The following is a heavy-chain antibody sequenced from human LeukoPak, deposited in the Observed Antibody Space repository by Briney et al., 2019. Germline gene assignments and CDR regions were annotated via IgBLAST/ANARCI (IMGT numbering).Heavy chain of an antibody. J-gene: IGHJ4*02. V-gene: IGHV3-30*04. D-gene: IGHD3-3*01. CDR2: VSYDAINK. CDR1: GFTFSDYP. CDR3: AKGAYYAD. Sequence: PGGSLRLSCAASGFTFSDYPMHWVRQAPGKGLEWVAVVSYDAINKYYPDSVKGRFTISRDNSNNTLYLQMNSLRAEDTAVYYCAKGAYYADWGQGTLVTVSS.